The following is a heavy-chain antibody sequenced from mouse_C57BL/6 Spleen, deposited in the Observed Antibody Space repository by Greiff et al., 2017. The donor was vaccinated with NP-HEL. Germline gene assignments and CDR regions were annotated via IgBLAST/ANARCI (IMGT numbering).Heavy chain of an antibody. CDR3: ARLLLRDRYFDV. CDR1: GFTFSSYA. J-gene: IGHJ1*03. V-gene: IGHV5-4*01. D-gene: IGHD1-1*01. CDR2: ISDGGSYT. Sequence: EVQVVESGGGLVKPGGSLKLSCAASGFTFSSYAMSWVRQTPEKRLEWVATISDGGSYTYYPDNVKGRFTISRDNAKNNLYLQMSHLKSEDTAMYYCARLLLRDRYFDVWGTGTTVTVSS.